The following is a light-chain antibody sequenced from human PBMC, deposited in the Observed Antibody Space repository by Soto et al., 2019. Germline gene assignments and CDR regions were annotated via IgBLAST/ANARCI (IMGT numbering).Light chain of an antibody. Sequence: QSALTQPPSASGSPGQSVTISCTGTSSDVGGSNFVSWYQQHPGRAPKLMIYEVSKRPAGVPARFSGSKSGNTASLTVSGLQAEDEADYYCSSDAARVVCGGTKPTAL. J-gene: IGLJ3*02. V-gene: IGLV2-8*01. CDR1: SSDVGGSNF. CDR3: SSDAARV. CDR2: EVS.